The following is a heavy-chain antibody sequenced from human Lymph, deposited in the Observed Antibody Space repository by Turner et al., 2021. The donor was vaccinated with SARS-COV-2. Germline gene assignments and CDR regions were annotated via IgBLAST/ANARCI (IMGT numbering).Heavy chain of an antibody. CDR3: ARGPGGNYGPYLDY. V-gene: IGHV3-30-3*01. Sequence: QVQLVESGGGVVRPGRSLRLSCAASGFDFSTYAMHWVRQAPGNGREWVAVISYDGSNKYYADSVKGRFTISRDNSKNTLYLQMNSLRAEDTAVYYCARGPGGNYGPYLDYWGQGTLVTVSS. J-gene: IGHJ4*02. CDR2: ISYDGSNK. D-gene: IGHD3-10*01. CDR1: GFDFSTYA.